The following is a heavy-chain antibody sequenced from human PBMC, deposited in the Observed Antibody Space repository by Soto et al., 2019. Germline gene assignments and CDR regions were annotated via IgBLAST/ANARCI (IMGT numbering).Heavy chain of an antibody. CDR1: GGSITSAW. CDR3: SRHCWQVPNIGSYRFAP. J-gene: IGHJ5*02. Sequence: PSETLSLTCTVSGGSITSAWWSWIRQSPGKGLEWIAFIHHTGITNYNPSLRSRVTISVDTAKNQCSLMLNSVTAADTAVCYCSRHCWQVPNIGSYRFAPWGQGTVVTVSS. V-gene: IGHV4-59*01. CDR2: IHHTGIT. D-gene: IGHD2-21*02.